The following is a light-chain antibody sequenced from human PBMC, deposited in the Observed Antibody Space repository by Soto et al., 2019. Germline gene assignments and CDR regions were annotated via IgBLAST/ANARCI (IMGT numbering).Light chain of an antibody. CDR3: LLAYSGARV. CDR2: DTS. V-gene: IGLV7-46*01. CDR1: TGAVTSGHY. Sequence: QAVVTQEPSLTVSPGGTVTLTCGSSTGAVTSGHYPYWFQQKPGQGPRTVIDDTSNKHSWTPARFSGTLLGGKAALTLSGGQREDEAEYYCLLAYSGARVFGGGTKVTVL. J-gene: IGLJ2*01.